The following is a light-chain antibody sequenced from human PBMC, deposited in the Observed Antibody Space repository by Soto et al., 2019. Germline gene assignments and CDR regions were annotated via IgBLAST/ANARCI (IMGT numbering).Light chain of an antibody. V-gene: IGKV3-15*01. J-gene: IGKJ1*01. CDR1: QSISRS. Sequence: EIVLTQSPAILSVSPGERATLSCRASQSISRSLAWYQQKPGQAPRLLIYGASTRATGIPARFSGSGSGTEFTLTINSLQSEDFAVYYCQQYNNWWTFGQGTKVDI. CDR3: QQYNNWWT. CDR2: GAS.